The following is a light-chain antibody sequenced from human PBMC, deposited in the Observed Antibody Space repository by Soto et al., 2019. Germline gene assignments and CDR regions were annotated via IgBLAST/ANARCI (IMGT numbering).Light chain of an antibody. J-gene: IGKJ2*01. Sequence: EIVLTQSPATLSLSPGERATLSCRASQSVGSYLAWYPQKPGQAPRLLIYGTSNRATGIPGRFSGSGSETDFTLSISSLEPEDCGVYYCQHRGKWPRTFGQGTKLEIK. CDR1: QSVGSY. CDR3: QHRGKWPRT. CDR2: GTS. V-gene: IGKV3-11*01.